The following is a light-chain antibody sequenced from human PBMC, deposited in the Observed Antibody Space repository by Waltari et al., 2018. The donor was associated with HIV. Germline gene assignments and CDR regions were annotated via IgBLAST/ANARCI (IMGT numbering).Light chain of an antibody. CDR2: QVR. V-gene: IGLV2-14*01. CDR1: SSDVGAYNY. Sequence: QSALTQPASVSGSPGQSVTISCTGTSSDVGAYNYVSWYQQHPGQVPKLMIYQVRYRPSGISDRFSGSKSGNTASLIISGLQAEDEADYYCTSQTDRGTFVFGPGTKVTVL. J-gene: IGLJ1*01. CDR3: TSQTDRGTFV.